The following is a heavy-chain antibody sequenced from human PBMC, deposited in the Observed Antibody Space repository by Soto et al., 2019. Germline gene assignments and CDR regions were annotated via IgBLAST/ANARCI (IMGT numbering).Heavy chain of an antibody. D-gene: IGHD3-10*01. CDR1: GYSFTSYW. Sequence: PGESLKISGKGSGYSFTSYWNGWVRQITKKRLWWMVFICPGEDTARYRQCLQGQGTISAEKSLSTAYLQWSSLKASDTAMYYWAGSLGELDNWFDSWGKGNLVTVSS. J-gene: IGHJ5*01. CDR2: ICPGEDTA. CDR3: AGSLGELDNWFDS. V-gene: IGHV5-51*01.